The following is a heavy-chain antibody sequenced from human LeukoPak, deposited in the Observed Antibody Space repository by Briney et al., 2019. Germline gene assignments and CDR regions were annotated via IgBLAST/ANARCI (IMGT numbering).Heavy chain of an antibody. D-gene: IGHD4-23*01. Sequence: GASVKVPCKASGGTFSSYAISWVRQAPGQGLEWMGGIIPIFGTANYAQKFQGRVTITTDESTSTAYMELSSLRSEDTAVYYCAITVARYYYYYMDVWGKGTTVTVSS. J-gene: IGHJ6*03. CDR2: IIPIFGTA. V-gene: IGHV1-69*05. CDR3: AITVARYYYYYMDV. CDR1: GGTFSSYA.